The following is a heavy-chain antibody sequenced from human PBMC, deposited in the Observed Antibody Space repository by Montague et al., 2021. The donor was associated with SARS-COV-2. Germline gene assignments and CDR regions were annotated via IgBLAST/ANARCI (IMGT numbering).Heavy chain of an antibody. CDR3: ARLGEGVVPAPILGVGPYYSYIYMGV. Sequence: SETLSLTCAVYGGSFSGYYWNWIRQPPGKGLEWIGEINHSGSAKYNPSLKRRVTISVDTSKNQFSLKLNSVTAADTAVYYCARLGEGVVPAPILGVGPYYSYIYMGVWGKGATVTVSS. CDR2: INHSGSA. CDR1: GGSFSGYY. D-gene: IGHD2-2*02. V-gene: IGHV4-34*01. J-gene: IGHJ6*03.